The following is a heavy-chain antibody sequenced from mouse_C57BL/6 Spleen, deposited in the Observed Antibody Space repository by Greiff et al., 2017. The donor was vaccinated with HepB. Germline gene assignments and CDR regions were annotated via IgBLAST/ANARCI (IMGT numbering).Heavy chain of an antibody. CDR2: IYPGDGDT. CDR3: APIYYGNYKGNAMDY. D-gene: IGHD2-1*01. CDR1: GYAFSSSW. J-gene: IGHJ4*01. V-gene: IGHV1-82*01. Sequence: VKLQESGPELVKPGASVKISCKASGYAFSSSWMNWVKQRPGKGLEWIGRIYPGDGDTNYNGKFKGKATLTADKSSSTAYMQLSSLTSEDSAVYFCAPIYYGNYKGNAMDYWGQGTSVTVSS.